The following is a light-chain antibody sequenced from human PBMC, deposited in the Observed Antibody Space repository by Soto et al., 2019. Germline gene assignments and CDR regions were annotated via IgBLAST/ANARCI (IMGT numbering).Light chain of an antibody. J-gene: IGKJ4*01. Sequence: EIVMTQSRATLSVSPGEGATLSCKASQNVYNNLAWYQQRPGQPPRLLIYDASTRATGISTRFSGSGYGTEFTLTISSLQSEDFAVYFCQQCRNWPLTFGGGTKV. CDR3: QQCRNWPLT. CDR2: DAS. V-gene: IGKV3-15*01. CDR1: QNVYNN.